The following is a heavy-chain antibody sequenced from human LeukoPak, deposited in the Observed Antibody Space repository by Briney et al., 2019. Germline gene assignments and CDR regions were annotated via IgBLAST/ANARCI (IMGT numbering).Heavy chain of an antibody. CDR3: AKGLDYGDYYNWFDP. D-gene: IGHD4-17*01. J-gene: IGHJ5*02. V-gene: IGHV3-30-3*01. CDR2: ISYDGSNK. Sequence: QPGGSLRLSCAASGFTFSSYAMHWVRQAPGKGLEWVAVISYDGSNKYYADSVKGRFTISRDNSKNTLYLQMNSLRAEDTAVYYCAKGLDYGDYYNWFDPWGQGTLVTVSS. CDR1: GFTFSSYA.